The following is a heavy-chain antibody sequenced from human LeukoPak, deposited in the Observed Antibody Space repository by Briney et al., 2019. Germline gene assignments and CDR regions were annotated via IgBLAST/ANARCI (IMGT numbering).Heavy chain of an antibody. D-gene: IGHD2-15*01. CDR2: IWYDGSNK. CDR3: ARDRVVVAATEGYYFDY. V-gene: IGHV3-33*01. J-gene: IGHJ4*02. CDR1: GFTFSSYA. Sequence: GGSLRLSCAASGFTFSSYAMHWVRQAPGKGLEWVAVIWYDGSNKYYADSVKGRFTISRDNYKNTLYLQMNGLRAEDTAVYYCARDRVVVAATEGYYFDYGGQGTLVSVSS.